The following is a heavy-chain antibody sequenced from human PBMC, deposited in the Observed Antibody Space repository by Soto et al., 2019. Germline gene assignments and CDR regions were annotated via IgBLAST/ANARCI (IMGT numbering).Heavy chain of an antibody. CDR3: ASQGGDIVLVPAAHGHYYGMEV. D-gene: IGHD2-2*01. CDR2: ISSSSSHI. Sequence: GGSLRLSCAASGFTFSSYSMNWVRQAPGKGLEWVSSISSSSSHIYYADSVKGRFTISRDNAKNSLYLQMNSLRAEDTAVYYSASQGGDIVLVPAAHGHYYGMEVWGQGTTVTVSS. V-gene: IGHV3-21*04. CDR1: GFTFSSYS. J-gene: IGHJ6*02.